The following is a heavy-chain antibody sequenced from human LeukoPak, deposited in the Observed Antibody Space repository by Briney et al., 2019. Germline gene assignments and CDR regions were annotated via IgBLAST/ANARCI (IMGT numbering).Heavy chain of an antibody. Sequence: SETLSLACAVYGGSFSGYYWSWIRQPPGKGLEWIGEINHSGSTNYNPSLKSRVTISVDTSKNQFSLKLSSVTAADTAVYYCARQTYGSGSYHYYYYYYMDVWGKGTTVTISS. V-gene: IGHV4-34*01. CDR2: INHSGST. CDR3: ARQTYGSGSYHYYYYYYMDV. CDR1: GGSFSGYY. D-gene: IGHD3-10*01. J-gene: IGHJ6*03.